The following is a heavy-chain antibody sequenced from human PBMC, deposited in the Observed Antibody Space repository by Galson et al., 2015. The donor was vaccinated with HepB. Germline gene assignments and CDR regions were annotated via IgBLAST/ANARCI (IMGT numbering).Heavy chain of an antibody. CDR3: ARGALVGVVGGRLNNWFDP. CDR1: GYTFSTYS. J-gene: IGHJ5*02. V-gene: IGHV1-18*01. D-gene: IGHD2-15*01. Sequence: SVKVSCKASGYTFSTYSITWVRLAPGQGLEWMGWISPYNRDTNYARKFQGRVTMTTDTFTSTAYMELRSLRSDDTAVYYCARGALVGVVGGRLNNWFDPWGQGTLVTVSS. CDR2: ISPYNRDT.